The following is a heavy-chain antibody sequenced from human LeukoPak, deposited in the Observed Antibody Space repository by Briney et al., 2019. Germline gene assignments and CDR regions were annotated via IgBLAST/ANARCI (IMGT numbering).Heavy chain of an antibody. V-gene: IGHV1-69*01. Sequence: RASVKVSCKASGGTFSSYAISWVRQAPGQGLEWMGGIIPIFGTANYAQKFQGRVTITADESTSTAYMELSSLRSEDTAVCYCARVTAVAVQAFDIWGQGTMVTVSS. CDR3: ARVTAVAVQAFDI. J-gene: IGHJ3*02. CDR1: GGTFSSYA. CDR2: IIPIFGTA. D-gene: IGHD6-19*01.